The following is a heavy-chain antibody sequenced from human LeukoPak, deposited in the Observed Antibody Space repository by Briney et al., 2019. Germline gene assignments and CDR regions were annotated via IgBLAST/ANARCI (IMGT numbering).Heavy chain of an antibody. CDR3: ARRDGDYRTGFDP. J-gene: IGHJ5*02. CDR1: GYSFTSYW. CDR2: VYPGDSDT. Sequence: GESLKISCKGSGYSFTSYWIGWVRQMPGKGLEWMGSVYPGDSDTRYSPSFQGQVTISADKSISTAYLQWSSLKASDTAMYYCARRDGDYRTGFDPWGQGTLVTVSS. V-gene: IGHV5-51*01. D-gene: IGHD4-17*01.